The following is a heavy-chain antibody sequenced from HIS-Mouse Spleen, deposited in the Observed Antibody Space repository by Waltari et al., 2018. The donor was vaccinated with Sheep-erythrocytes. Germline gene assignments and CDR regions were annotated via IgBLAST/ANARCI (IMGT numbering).Heavy chain of an antibody. D-gene: IGHD3-22*01. CDR2: IDWDDDK. CDR3: ARIDYYDSSGYYY. V-gene: IGHV2-70*15. Sequence: QVTLRESGPALVKPTQTLTLTCTFPGFSLRPSGMCAGWIRQPPGKALEWLARIDWDDDKYYSTSLKTRLTISKDTSKNQVVLTMTNMDPVDTATYYCARIDYYDSSGYYYWGQGTLVTVSS. J-gene: IGHJ4*02. CDR1: GFSLRPSGMC.